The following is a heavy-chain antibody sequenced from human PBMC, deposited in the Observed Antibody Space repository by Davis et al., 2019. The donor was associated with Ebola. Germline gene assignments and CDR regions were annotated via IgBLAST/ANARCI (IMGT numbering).Heavy chain of an antibody. CDR2: MNPNSGGT. D-gene: IGHD5-18*01. Sequence: ASVKVSCKASGYTFTSFDINWVRQATGQGLEWMGWMNPNSGGTNYAQKFQGRVTMTRDTSISTAYMELSRLRSDDTAVYYCARRGYSYGIDYWGQGTLVTVSS. CDR3: ARRGYSYGIDY. J-gene: IGHJ4*02. CDR1: GYTFTSFD. V-gene: IGHV1-2*02.